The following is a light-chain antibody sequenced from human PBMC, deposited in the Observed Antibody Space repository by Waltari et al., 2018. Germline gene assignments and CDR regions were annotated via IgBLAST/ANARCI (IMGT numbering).Light chain of an antibody. CDR1: QSVSRS. V-gene: IGKV3-20*01. CDR3: QHYVRLPAT. Sequence: EIVLTQSPGTLSLSPGERATLSCRASQSVSRSLAWYQQKAGQAPRLLIYGAFYRATGIPDRFSGSGSGTDFSLTISRLEPEDFAVYYCQHYVRLPATFGQGTKVEIK. CDR2: GAF. J-gene: IGKJ1*01.